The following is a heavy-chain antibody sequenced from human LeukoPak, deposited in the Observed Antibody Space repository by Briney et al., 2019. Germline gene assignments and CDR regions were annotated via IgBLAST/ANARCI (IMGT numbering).Heavy chain of an antibody. CDR2: IRSHGNDK. CDR3: AKHSPFSRHSLEIWVP. CDR1: GFTFSNWA. J-gene: IGHJ5*02. V-gene: IGHV3-30*02. D-gene: IGHD2-2*01. Sequence: GGSLRLSCAASGFTFSNWAMHWVRQAPGKGLEWVALIRSHGNDKYYADSVKGRFTISRDNSKNTLYLQMDSLRAEDTAVYYCAKHSPFSRHSLEIWVPWGQATQVAVS.